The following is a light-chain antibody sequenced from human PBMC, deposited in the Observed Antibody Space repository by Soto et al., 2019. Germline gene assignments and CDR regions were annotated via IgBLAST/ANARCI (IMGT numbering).Light chain of an antibody. CDR2: GAS. V-gene: IGKV3-20*01. CDR1: QSVSSSY. J-gene: IGKJ4*01. Sequence: EIVWTQSPGTLSLSPGERATLSCRASQSVSSSYLAWYQQKPGQAPRLLIYGASSRATGIPDRFSGSESGTDSSLTISRQEPEGLAVYYGQQYGSPPPATVGGETNMEIK. CDR3: QQYGSPPPAT.